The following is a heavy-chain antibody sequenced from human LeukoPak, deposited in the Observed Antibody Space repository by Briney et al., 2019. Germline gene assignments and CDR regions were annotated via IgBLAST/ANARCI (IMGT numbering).Heavy chain of an antibody. D-gene: IGHD5-18*01. Sequence: GGSLRLSCAASGFTFSNHWMHWVRQAPGKGLMWVSRINRGGSRTDYADSVKGRFTISRDDAKSTLYLQLNSLRAEDTAVYFCARGGSDTAMAHDYWGQGTLVTVSS. CDR1: GFTFSNHW. CDR3: ARGGSDTAMAHDY. J-gene: IGHJ4*02. CDR2: INRGGSRT. V-gene: IGHV3-74*01.